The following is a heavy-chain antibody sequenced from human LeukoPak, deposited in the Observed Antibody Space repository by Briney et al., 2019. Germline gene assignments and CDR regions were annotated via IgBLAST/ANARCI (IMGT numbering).Heavy chain of an antibody. CDR2: ISGSGGST. CDR3: AKVRGLDDAFDI. J-gene: IGHJ3*02. D-gene: IGHD6-19*01. V-gene: IGHV3-23*01. Sequence: GGSLRLSCAASGFTFSSYAMSWVRQAPGKGLEWVSAISGSGGSTYYADSVKGRFTISRDNSKNMLYLQMNSLRAEDTAVYYCAKVRGLDDAFDIWGQGTMVTVSS. CDR1: GFTFSSYA.